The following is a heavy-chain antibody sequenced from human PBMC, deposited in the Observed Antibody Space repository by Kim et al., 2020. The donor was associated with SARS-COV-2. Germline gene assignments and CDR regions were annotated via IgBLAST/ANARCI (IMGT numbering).Heavy chain of an antibody. D-gene: IGHD6-13*01. CDR3: ARDEAAAV. V-gene: IGHV3-53*01. Sequence: GGSTYYADSVKGRFTISRDNSKNTLYLQMNSLRAEDTAVYYCARDEAAAVWGQGTLVTVSS. CDR2: GGST. J-gene: IGHJ4*02.